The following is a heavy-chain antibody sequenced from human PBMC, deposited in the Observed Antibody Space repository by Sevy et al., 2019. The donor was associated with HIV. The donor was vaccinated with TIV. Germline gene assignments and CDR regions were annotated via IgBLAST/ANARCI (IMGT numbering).Heavy chain of an antibody. CDR1: GYSFTRYW. V-gene: IGHV5-51*01. J-gene: IGHJ6*03. CDR3: VGHATGADYYYIGV. CDR2: IYPGDSDT. Sequence: GESLKISCKGSGYSFTRYWIGWVRQMPGKDLEWMGIIYPGDSDTRYSPSFEGQVTISVDKSINTAYLQWSSLKASDTAMYYCVGHATGADYYYIGVWGKGTKVPLSS. D-gene: IGHD7-27*01.